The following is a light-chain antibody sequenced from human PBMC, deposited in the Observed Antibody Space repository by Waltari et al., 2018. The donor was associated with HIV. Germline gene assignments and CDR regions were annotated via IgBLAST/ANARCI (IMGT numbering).Light chain of an antibody. J-gene: IGLJ1*01. CDR3: AAWDDYLNGYV. V-gene: IGLV1-36*01. CDR1: SSNIGNNA. CDR2: YDD. Sequence: QSVLTQPPSVSEAPRQRVTISCSGSSSNIGNNAVNWYQPVPGKAPKLLIYYDDRLSSGVSDRFSGSKSGTSASLAIRGLQSEDEAEYYCAAWDDYLNGYVFGSGTKVTVL.